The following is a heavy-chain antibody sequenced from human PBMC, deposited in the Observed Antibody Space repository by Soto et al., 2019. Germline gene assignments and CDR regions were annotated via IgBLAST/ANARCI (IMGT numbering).Heavy chain of an antibody. CDR1: GFTFSSYA. V-gene: IGHV3-23*01. CDR3: ANDYYDSSGYYYDPSPFDY. Sequence: GGSLRLSCAASGFTFSSYAMSWVRQAPGKGLEWVSAISGSGGSTYYADSVKGRFTISRDNSKNTLYLQMNSLRAEDTAVYYCANDYYDSSGYYYDPSPFDYWGQGTLVTVSS. D-gene: IGHD3-22*01. J-gene: IGHJ4*02. CDR2: ISGSGGST.